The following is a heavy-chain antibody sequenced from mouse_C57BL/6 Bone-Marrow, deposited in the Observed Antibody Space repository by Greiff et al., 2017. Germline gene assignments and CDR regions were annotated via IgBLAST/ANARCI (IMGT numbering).Heavy chain of an antibody. D-gene: IGHD1-1*01. Sequence: EVLLVESEGGLVQPGSSMKLSCTASGFTFSDYYMAWVRQVPEKGLEWVANINYDGSSTYYLDSLKSRFILSRDNAKNILYLQMSSLKSEDTATYYCARGYYGSSYDYYAMDYWGQGTSVTVSS. CDR1: GFTFSDYY. CDR2: INYDGSST. CDR3: ARGYYGSSYDYYAMDY. J-gene: IGHJ4*01. V-gene: IGHV5-16*01.